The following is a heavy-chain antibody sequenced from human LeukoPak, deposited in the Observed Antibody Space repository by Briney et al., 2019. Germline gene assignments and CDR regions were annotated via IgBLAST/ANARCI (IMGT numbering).Heavy chain of an antibody. CDR1: GFSLDDCA. CDR3: AKEVSLGRGSGSYYYYYYGMDV. Sequence: GGSLRLSCVASGFSLDDCAMHWVRQVPGKGLEWVSLISGDGGDTYYADSVKGRFTISRDNSKNTLYLQMNSLGAEDTAVYYCAKEVSLGRGSGSYYYYYYGMDVWGQGTTVTVSS. D-gene: IGHD3-10*01. V-gene: IGHV3-43*02. CDR2: ISGDGGDT. J-gene: IGHJ6*02.